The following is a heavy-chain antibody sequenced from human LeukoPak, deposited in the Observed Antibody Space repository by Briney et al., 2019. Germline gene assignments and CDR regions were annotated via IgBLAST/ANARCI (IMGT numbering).Heavy chain of an antibody. J-gene: IGHJ4*02. D-gene: IGHD3-10*01. CDR3: AGGATPGVF. V-gene: IGHV4-34*01. CDR2: INQSGTT. Sequence: PSETLSLTCAVSGGSFSDYYVNWIRQPPGKGLEWIGEINQSGTTNYNPSLKSRLTISLDTSKNHLFLKLTSATAADTALYYCAGGATPGVFWGQGILVTVSA. CDR1: GGSFSDYY.